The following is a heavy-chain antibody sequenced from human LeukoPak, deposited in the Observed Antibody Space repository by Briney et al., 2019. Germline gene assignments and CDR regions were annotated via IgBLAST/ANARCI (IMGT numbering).Heavy chain of an antibody. CDR2: IKSKTDGGTT. J-gene: IGHJ6*03. V-gene: IGHV3-15*01. CDR1: GLTFSNAW. CDR3: TTSTNKGSSGYSLDGNYYYYMDV. D-gene: IGHD3-22*01. Sequence: GGSLRLSCAASGLTFSNAWMSWVRQAPGKGLEWVGRIKSKTDGGTTDYAAPVKGRFTISRDDSKNTLYLQMNSLKTEDTAVYYCTTSTNKGSSGYSLDGNYYYYMDVWGKGTTVTISS.